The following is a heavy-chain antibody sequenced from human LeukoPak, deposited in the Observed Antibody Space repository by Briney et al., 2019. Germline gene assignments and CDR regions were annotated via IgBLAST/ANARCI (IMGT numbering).Heavy chain of an antibody. V-gene: IGHV4-59*12. J-gene: IGHJ4*02. D-gene: IGHD3-9*01. CDR1: GGSISSYY. CDR2: IYYSAST. Sequence: SETLSLTCTVSGGSISSYYWSWIRQPPGKGLEWIGYIYYSASTNYNPSLKSRVTISVDTSKNQFSLKLSSVTAADTAVYYCARRVLTGYYRHFDYWGQGILVTVSS. CDR3: ARRVLTGYYRHFDY.